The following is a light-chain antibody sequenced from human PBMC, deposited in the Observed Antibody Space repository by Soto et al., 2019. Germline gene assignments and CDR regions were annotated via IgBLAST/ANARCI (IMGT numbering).Light chain of an antibody. V-gene: IGKV3-20*01. CDR1: QSVSSKY. CDR3: QQYGSSLFT. Sequence: EIVLTQSPGTLSLSPGERATLSCRASQSVSSKYLAWYQQKPGQAPRVLIYGTSIRASGVPERFSGGGSGTDVTHTITRLEPEDFAVYYCQQYGSSLFTFGPGTKGDFK. CDR2: GTS. J-gene: IGKJ3*01.